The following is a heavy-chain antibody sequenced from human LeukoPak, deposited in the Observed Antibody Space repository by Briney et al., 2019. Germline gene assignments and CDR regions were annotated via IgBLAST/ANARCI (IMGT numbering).Heavy chain of an antibody. Sequence: SVKVSCKASGGTFSSYAISWVRQAPGQGLEWMGRIIPIFGIANYAQKFQGRATITADKSTSTAYMELSSLRSEDTAVYYCARVPDLDYYDSSGPNWFDPWGQGTLVTVSS. CDR2: IIPIFGIA. V-gene: IGHV1-69*04. J-gene: IGHJ5*02. CDR3: ARVPDLDYYDSSGPNWFDP. D-gene: IGHD3-22*01. CDR1: GGTFSSYA.